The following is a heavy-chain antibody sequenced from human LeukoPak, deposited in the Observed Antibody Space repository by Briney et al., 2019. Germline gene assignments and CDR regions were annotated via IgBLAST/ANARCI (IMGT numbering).Heavy chain of an antibody. Sequence: SQTLSLTCAISGDSVSSKSTAWNWIRQSPSRGLEWLGRTYYRSKWYTGYAVSVKGRITINPGTSKNQFSLELNSVTPEDTAVYYCARDYSDGDYLGSGMDVWGQGTTVTVSS. CDR2: TYYRSKWYT. CDR3: ARDYSDGDYLGSGMDV. D-gene: IGHD4-17*01. CDR1: GDSVSSKSTA. J-gene: IGHJ6*02. V-gene: IGHV6-1*01.